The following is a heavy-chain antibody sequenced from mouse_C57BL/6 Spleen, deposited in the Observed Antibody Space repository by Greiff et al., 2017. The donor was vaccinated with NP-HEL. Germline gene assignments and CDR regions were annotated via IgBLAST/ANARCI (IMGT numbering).Heavy chain of an antibody. J-gene: IGHJ3*01. CDR2: IDPSDSYT. Sequence: QVQLQQPGAELVKPGASVKLSCKASGYTFTSYWMQWVKQRPGQGLEWIGEIDPSDSYTNYNQKFKGKATLTVDTSSSTAYMQLSSLTSEDSAVYYCARSIHYYGSSPWFAYWGQGTLVTVSA. CDR3: ARSIHYYGSSPWFAY. V-gene: IGHV1-50*01. CDR1: GYTFTSYW. D-gene: IGHD1-1*01.